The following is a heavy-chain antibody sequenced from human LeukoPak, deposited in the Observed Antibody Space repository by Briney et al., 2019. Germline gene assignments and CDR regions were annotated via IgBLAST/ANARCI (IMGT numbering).Heavy chain of an antibody. CDR2: INPNSGGT. V-gene: IGHV1-2*02. Sequence: ASVKVSCKASGYTFTDCYMHWVRRAPGQGLEWLGWINPNSGGTHYAQKFQGRVTLTRDTSISIAYMELIRLRSDDTAVYYCARSLDRVIDPWGQGTLVTVSS. D-gene: IGHD2-2*03. J-gene: IGHJ5*02. CDR3: ARSLDRVIDP. CDR1: GYTFTDCY.